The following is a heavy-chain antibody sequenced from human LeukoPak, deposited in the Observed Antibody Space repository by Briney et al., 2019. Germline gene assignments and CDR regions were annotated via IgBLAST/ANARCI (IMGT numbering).Heavy chain of an antibody. CDR2: MNPNSGNT. Sequence: ASVTVSCKASGYSFTSYDINWVRQATGQGLEWMGWMNPNSGNTGYAQKFQGRVTMTRNTSISTAYMELSSLRSEDTAVYYCARGGSSWDNYFDYWGQGTLVTVSS. J-gene: IGHJ4*02. CDR1: GYSFTSYD. D-gene: IGHD6-13*01. CDR3: ARGGSSWDNYFDY. V-gene: IGHV1-8*02.